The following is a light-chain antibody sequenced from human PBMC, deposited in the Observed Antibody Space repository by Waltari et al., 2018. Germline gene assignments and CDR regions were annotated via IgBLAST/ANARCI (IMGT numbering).Light chain of an antibody. V-gene: IGKV2-28*01. Sequence: VMTQSPLSLPVTPGEPASIPCTSSHSLLRSNGYNYLDWYLQMPGQSPQLLIYLGSNRASGVPDRFSGSGSDTDFTLKISRVEAEDVGVYYCLQGISTPLTFGQGTKVEIK. CDR1: HSLLRSNGYNY. CDR2: LGS. CDR3: LQGISTPLT. J-gene: IGKJ1*01.